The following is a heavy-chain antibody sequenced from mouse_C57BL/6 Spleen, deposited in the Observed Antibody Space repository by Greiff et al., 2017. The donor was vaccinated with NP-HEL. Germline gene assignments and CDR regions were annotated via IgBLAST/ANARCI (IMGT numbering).Heavy chain of an antibody. CDR1: GYTFTDYE. CDR3: TSIYGSSLAWFAY. CDR2: IDPETGGT. V-gene: IGHV1-15*01. D-gene: IGHD1-1*01. Sequence: VQLQQSGAELVRPGASVTLSCKASGYTFTDYEMHWVKQTPVHGLEWIGAIDPETGGTAYNQKFKGKAILTADKSSSTAYMELRSLTSEDSAVYYCTSIYGSSLAWFAYWGQGTLVTVSA. J-gene: IGHJ3*01.